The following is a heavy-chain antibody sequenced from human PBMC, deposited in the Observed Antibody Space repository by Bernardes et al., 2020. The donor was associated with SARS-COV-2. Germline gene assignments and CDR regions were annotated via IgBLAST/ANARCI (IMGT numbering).Heavy chain of an antibody. CDR3: ATAPGRGSIHWFDP. CDR2: INHSGST. J-gene: IGHJ5*02. V-gene: IGHV4-34*01. D-gene: IGHD3-10*01. CDR1: GGSFSGYY. Sequence: SETLSLTCAVYGGSFSGYYWSWIRQPPGKGLEWIGEINHSGSTNYNPSLKSRVTISVDTSKNQFSLKLSSVTAADTAVYYCATAPGRGSIHWFDPWGQGTLVTVSS.